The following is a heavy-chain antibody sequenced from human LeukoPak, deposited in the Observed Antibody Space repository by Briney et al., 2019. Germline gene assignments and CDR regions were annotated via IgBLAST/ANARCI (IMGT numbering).Heavy chain of an antibody. CDR3: ARSFGDPGGSYYYMDV. D-gene: IGHD3-10*01. CDR2: IIPIFGTA. J-gene: IGHJ6*03. V-gene: IGHV1-69*05. CDR1: GGTFSSYA. Sequence: SVKVSCKASGGTFSSYAISWVRQAPGQGLEWMGGIIPIFGTANYAQKFQGRVTITTDESTSTAYMELSSLRSEDMAVYYCARSFGDPGGSYYYMDVWGKGTTVTVSS.